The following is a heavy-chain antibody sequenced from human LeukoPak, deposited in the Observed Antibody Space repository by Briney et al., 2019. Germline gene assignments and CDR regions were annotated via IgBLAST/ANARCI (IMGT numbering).Heavy chain of an antibody. Sequence: GASVKVSCKASGYTFTAYYLHWVRQAPGQGLEWMGWTNPNSGDTNYAQKFQGGVTLTRDTSISTAYMELSRLRSDDTAVYYCALGGGLSSSSYYSPGWFDPWGQGTLVTVSS. CDR3: ALGGGLSSSSYYSPGWFDP. CDR1: GYTFTAYY. CDR2: TNPNSGDT. J-gene: IGHJ5*02. V-gene: IGHV1-2*02. D-gene: IGHD6-13*01.